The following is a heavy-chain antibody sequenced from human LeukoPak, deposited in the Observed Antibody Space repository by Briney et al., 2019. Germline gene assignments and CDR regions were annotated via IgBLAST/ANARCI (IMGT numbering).Heavy chain of an antibody. D-gene: IGHD3-10*01. CDR1: GFTFSTYW. CDR2: INSDGSSA. CDR3: GQSSPVLLWS. J-gene: IGHJ5*02. V-gene: IGHV3-74*01. Sequence: GGSLRLSCAASGFTFSTYWMHWVRQAPGKGLVWVSRINSDGSSASYADSVKGRFTISRDNAKNTLYLQMNSLRAEDTAVYYCGQSSPVLLWSWGQGTLVTVSS.